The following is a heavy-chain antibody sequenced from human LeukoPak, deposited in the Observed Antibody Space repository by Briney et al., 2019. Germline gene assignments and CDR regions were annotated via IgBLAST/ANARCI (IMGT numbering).Heavy chain of an antibody. J-gene: IGHJ4*02. CDR2: IYSGGST. D-gene: IGHD2-21*02. V-gene: IGHV3-66*01. CDR1: GFTFSSYS. CDR3: ATSRLRGRATPDY. Sequence: GGSLRLSCAASGFTFSSYSMNWVRQAPGKGLEWVSVIYSGGSTYYADSVKGRFTISRDNSKNTLYLQMNSLRAEDTAVYYCATSRLRGRATPDYWGQGTLVTVSS.